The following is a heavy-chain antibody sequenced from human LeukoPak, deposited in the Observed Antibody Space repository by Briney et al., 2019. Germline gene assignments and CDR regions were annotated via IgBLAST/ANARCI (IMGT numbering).Heavy chain of an antibody. J-gene: IGHJ4*02. CDR1: GYTFTGYY. D-gene: IGHD1-1*01. CDR2: INPNSGGT. CDR3: ARDPGYLPHPFDY. V-gene: IGHV1-2*02. Sequence: GASVKVSCKASGYTFTGYYMHWVRQAPGQGLEWMGWINPNSGGTNYAQKFQGRVTMTRDTSISTAYMELSRLRSDDTAVYYCARDPGYLPHPFDYWGPGTLVTVSS.